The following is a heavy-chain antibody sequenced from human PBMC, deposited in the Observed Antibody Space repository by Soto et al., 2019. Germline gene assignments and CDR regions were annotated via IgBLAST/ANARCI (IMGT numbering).Heavy chain of an antibody. CDR1: GYTFSSYA. J-gene: IGHJ6*02. V-gene: IGHV1-3*01. D-gene: IGHD2-15*01. CDR2: INAGNGNR. CDR3: ARGGCSGGSCHPYYGMDV. Sequence: ASVKVSCKASGYTFSSYAMHWVRQAPGQRLEWMGWINAGNGNRKYSQKFQGRVTITRDTSASTAYMELSSLRSEDTAVYYCARGGCSGGSCHPYYGMDVWGQGTTVTVSS.